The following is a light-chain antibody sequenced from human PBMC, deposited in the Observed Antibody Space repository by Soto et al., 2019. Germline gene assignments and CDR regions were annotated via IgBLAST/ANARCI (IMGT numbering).Light chain of an antibody. Sequence: QSVLTQPPSVSGAPGQRVTISCTGSGAGYDVHWYQQLAGAAPKLLISGNNNRPSGVPDRFSGSKSGTSASLAITGLRPEDEGDYCRQSFKVFGGGTKLTVL. CDR2: GNN. J-gene: IGLJ2*01. CDR3: QSFKV. CDR1: GAGYD. V-gene: IGLV1-40*01.